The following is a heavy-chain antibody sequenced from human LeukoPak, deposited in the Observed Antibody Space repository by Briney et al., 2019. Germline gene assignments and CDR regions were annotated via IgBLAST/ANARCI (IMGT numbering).Heavy chain of an antibody. V-gene: IGHV4-59*11. CDR2: IYYSGST. CDR3: ARDGYSNWYYFDH. J-gene: IGHJ4*02. Sequence: SETLSLTCTVSGGSISSHYWSWIRQPPGRGLEWIGQIYYSGSTKYNPSLKSRVTISVDRSKNQLSLKLSSVTAADAAVYYCARDGYSNWYYFDHWGQGALVTVS. CDR1: GGSISSHY. D-gene: IGHD4-11*01.